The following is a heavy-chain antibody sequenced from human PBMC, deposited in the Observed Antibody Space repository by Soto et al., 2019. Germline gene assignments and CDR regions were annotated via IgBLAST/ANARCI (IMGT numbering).Heavy chain of an antibody. V-gene: IGHV3-33*01. CDR3: ARESYYYDSSGYYSDYYYGMDV. J-gene: IGHJ6*02. Sequence: PGGSLRLSCAASGFTFSSYGMHWVRQAPGKGLEWVAVIWYDGSNKYYADSVKGRFTISRDNSKNTLYLQMNSLRAEGTAVYYCARESYYYDSSGYYSDYYYGMDVWGQGTTVTVSS. CDR1: GFTFSSYG. D-gene: IGHD3-22*01. CDR2: IWYDGSNK.